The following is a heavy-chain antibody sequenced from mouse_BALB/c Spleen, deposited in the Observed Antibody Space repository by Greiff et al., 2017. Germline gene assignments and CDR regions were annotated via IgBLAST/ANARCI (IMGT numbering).Heavy chain of an antibody. D-gene: IGHD3-2*02. CDR3: AREATRHFDV. Sequence: DLVKPGASVKLSCKASGYTFTSYWINWIKQRPGQGLEWIGRIAPGSGSTYYNEMFKGKATLTVDTSSSTAYIQLSSLSSEDSAVYFCAREATRHFDVWGAGTTVTVSS. V-gene: IGHV1S41*01. CDR1: GYTFTSYW. J-gene: IGHJ1*01. CDR2: IAPGSGST.